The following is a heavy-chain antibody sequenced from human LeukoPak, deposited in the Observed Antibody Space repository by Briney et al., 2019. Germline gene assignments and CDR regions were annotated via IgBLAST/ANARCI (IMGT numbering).Heavy chain of an antibody. J-gene: IGHJ4*02. CDR2: IYHSGST. Sequence: SETLSLTCTLSGCSISTYYWSWIRQPPGKGLEWIGYIYHSGSTNYNPSLKSRVTISVDTSKNQFSLKLSSVTAADTAVYYCARGGGYASPIGYWGQGALVTVSS. CDR3: ARGGGYASPIGY. V-gene: IGHV4-59*01. D-gene: IGHD5-12*01. CDR1: GCSISTYY.